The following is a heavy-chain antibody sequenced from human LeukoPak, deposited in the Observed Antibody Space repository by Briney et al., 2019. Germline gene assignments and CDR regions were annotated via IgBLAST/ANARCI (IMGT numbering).Heavy chain of an antibody. Sequence: GGSLRLSCAASGFTFSDYYMSWIRQAPGKGLEWVSYISSSGSTIYYADSVKGRFTISRDNSKNTLYLQMNSLRAEDTAVYYCAKEPYSSSWYCDYWGQGTLVTVSS. J-gene: IGHJ4*02. CDR3: AKEPYSSSWYCDY. CDR2: ISSSGSTI. V-gene: IGHV3-11*01. CDR1: GFTFSDYY. D-gene: IGHD6-13*01.